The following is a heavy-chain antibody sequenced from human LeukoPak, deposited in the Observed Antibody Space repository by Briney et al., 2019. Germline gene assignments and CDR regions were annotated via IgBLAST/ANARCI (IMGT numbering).Heavy chain of an antibody. CDR1: GFTFSSYA. J-gene: IGHJ4*02. D-gene: IGHD2-15*01. V-gene: IGHV3-30-3*01. CDR2: ISYDGSNK. CDR3: ARVLYPYCSGGSCYSHFDY. Sequence: GRSLRLSCAASGFTFSSYAMHWVRQAPGKGLEWVAVISYDGSNKYYADSVKGRFTISRDNSKDTLYLQMNSLRAEDTAVYYCARVLYPYCSGGSCYSHFDYWGQGTLVTVSS.